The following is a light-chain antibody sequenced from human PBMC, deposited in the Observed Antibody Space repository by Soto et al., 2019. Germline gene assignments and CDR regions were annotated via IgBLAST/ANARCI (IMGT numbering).Light chain of an antibody. CDR3: MQPLQIPHT. CDR2: LAS. J-gene: IGKJ2*01. Sequence: DIVMTQSPLSRPVTPGEPASISCRSNQSLLHSNGHTYLDWYLQKPGQSPQVLIYLASTRASGVPDRFSGSGSGTQFTLKISRVEAEDVGIYYRMQPLQIPHTFGQGTKLEIK. CDR1: QSLLHSNGHTY. V-gene: IGKV2-28*01.